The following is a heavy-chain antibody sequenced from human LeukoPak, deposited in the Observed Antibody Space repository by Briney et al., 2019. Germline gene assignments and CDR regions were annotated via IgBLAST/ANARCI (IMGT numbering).Heavy chain of an antibody. CDR3: ARGPQSIGGGNNWFDP. CDR2: INHSGST. J-gene: IGHJ5*02. CDR1: GGSFSGYY. Sequence: SETLSLTCAVYGGSFSGYYWSWIRQPPGKGLEWIGEINHSGSTNYNPSLKSRVTISVDTSKNQFSLKLSSVTAADTAVYYCARGPQSIGGGNNWFDPWGQGTLVTVSS. V-gene: IGHV4-34*01. D-gene: IGHD3-16*01.